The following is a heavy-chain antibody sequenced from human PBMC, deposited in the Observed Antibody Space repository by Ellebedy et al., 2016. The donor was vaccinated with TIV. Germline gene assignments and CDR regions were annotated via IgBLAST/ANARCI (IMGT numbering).Heavy chain of an antibody. CDR3: AKDGVPAAIGPLDY. J-gene: IGHJ4*02. Sequence: GESLKISXAASGFTFSSYGMHWVRQAPGKGLEWVAVISYDGSNKYYADSVKGRFTISRDNSKNTLYLQMNSLRAEDTAVYYCAKDGVPAAIGPLDYWGQGTLVTVSS. D-gene: IGHD2-2*02. CDR2: ISYDGSNK. V-gene: IGHV3-30*18. CDR1: GFTFSSYG.